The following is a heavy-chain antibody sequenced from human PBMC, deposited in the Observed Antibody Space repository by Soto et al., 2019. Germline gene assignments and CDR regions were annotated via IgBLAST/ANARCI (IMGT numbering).Heavy chain of an antibody. V-gene: IGHV1-18*01. CDR1: GYTFTRYG. Sequence: QVQLVQSGAEVKNHGASVKVSCKASGYTFTRYGIGWARQAPRQGLEWMGWINTYNGNTNDAQNVQGRVTLTTDTSRSIASMEPRSLRSNATAIYYCAMVDVYVTTSPQDVWGQGTTVIVSS. D-gene: IGHD3-16*01. J-gene: IGHJ6*02. CDR3: AMVDVYVTTSPQDV. CDR2: INTYNGNT.